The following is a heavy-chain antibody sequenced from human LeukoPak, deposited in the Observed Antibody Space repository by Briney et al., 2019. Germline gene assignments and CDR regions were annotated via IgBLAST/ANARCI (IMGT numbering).Heavy chain of an antibody. CDR2: INPNSGGT. Sequence: GASVKVSCKASGYTFTGYYMHWVRQAPGQGLEWMGRINPNSGGTDYAQKFQGRVTMTRDTSISTAYMELSRLRSDDTAVYYCARVYYYDSSGYYPVWGRGTLVTVSS. CDR1: GYTFTGYY. CDR3: ARVYYYDSSGYYPV. V-gene: IGHV1-2*06. D-gene: IGHD3-22*01. J-gene: IGHJ4*02.